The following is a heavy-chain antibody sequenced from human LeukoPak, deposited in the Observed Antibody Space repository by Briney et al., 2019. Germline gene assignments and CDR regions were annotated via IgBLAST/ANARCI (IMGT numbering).Heavy chain of an antibody. J-gene: IGHJ4*02. V-gene: IGHV3-48*01. D-gene: IGHD7-27*01. CDR3: ATSLGPLAEY. Sequence: GGSLRLSCAASGFTFSSHSMNWVRQAPGKGLEWVSYISSSSSTIYYADSVKGRFTISRDNAKNSLYLQMNSLRAEDTAVYYCATSLGPLAEYWGRGTLVTVSS. CDR2: ISSSSSTI. CDR1: GFTFSSHS.